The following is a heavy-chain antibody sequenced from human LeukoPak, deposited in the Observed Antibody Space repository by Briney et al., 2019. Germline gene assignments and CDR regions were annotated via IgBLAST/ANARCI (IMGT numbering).Heavy chain of an antibody. CDR1: GYTFTGYY. D-gene: IGHD3-9*01. Sequence: ASVKVSCKASGYTFTGYYMHWVGQAPGQGLEWMGWINPNSGGTNYAQKFQGRVTMTRDTSISTAYMELSRLRSDDTAVYYCARDLPYFDWSTPGDYWGQGTLVTVSS. V-gene: IGHV1-2*02. J-gene: IGHJ4*02. CDR2: INPNSGGT. CDR3: ARDLPYFDWSTPGDY.